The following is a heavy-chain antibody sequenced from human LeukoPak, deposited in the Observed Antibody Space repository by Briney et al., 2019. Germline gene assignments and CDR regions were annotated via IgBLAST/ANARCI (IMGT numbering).Heavy chain of an antibody. V-gene: IGHV3-23*01. CDR1: GFTVSTNY. D-gene: IGHD3-9*01. CDR2: ISGSGDGT. J-gene: IGHJ4*02. CDR3: ARGGQRYFEW. Sequence: PGGSLRLSCAASGFTVSTNYMNWVRQAPGKGPERVSGISGSGDGTYYADSVKGRFTVSRDNSKNTLYLQMNGLRAEDTAVYYCARGGQRYFEWWGQGALVTVSS.